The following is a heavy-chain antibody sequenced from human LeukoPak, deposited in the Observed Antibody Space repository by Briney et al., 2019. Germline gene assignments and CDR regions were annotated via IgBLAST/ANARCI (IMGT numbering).Heavy chain of an antibody. CDR1: GFTFSSYA. D-gene: IGHD5-18*01. CDR2: ISVSGDGT. V-gene: IGHV3-23*01. Sequence: GGSLRLSCAASGFTFSSYAVGWVRQAPGKGLEWVSHISVSGDGTYYADSVKGRFIVSRDNSRNTLYLQMSNLRAEDTAVYYCAKADVDTAMDPYYFDYWGQGTLVTVSS. CDR3: AKADVDTAMDPYYFDY. J-gene: IGHJ4*02.